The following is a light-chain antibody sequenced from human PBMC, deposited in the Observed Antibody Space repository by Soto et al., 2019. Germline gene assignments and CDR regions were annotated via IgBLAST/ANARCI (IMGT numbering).Light chain of an antibody. V-gene: IGKV1-5*03. CDR3: QQYNNYPYT. Sequence: DIQMTQSPSTLSASVGDRVTITCRASQSINSWLAWYQQKPGKAPNLLIYKASTLESGVPSRFSGRGSGTEFSLTITSLQPGDFVTYYCQQYNNYPYTFGQGTKLEIK. J-gene: IGKJ2*01. CDR2: KAS. CDR1: QSINSW.